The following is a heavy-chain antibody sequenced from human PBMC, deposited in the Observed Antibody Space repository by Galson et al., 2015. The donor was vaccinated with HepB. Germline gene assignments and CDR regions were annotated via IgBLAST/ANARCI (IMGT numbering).Heavy chain of an antibody. CDR1: GCTFSSYA. CDR2: IIPIFGIT. V-gene: IGHV1-69*13. CDR3: ASHAFGVKHYYYFGMDA. J-gene: IGHJ6*02. D-gene: IGHD3-16*01. Sequence: SVKVSCKASGCTFSSYAISWERQAPGQGLEWMGGIIPIFGITNYAQKFQGRVTITADESTSTAYMELSSLRSEDTAVYYCASHAFGVKHYYYFGMDAGGQGHTVTVSS.